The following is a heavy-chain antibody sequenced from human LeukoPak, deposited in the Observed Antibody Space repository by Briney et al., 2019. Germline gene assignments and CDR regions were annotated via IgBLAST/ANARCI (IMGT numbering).Heavy chain of an antibody. V-gene: IGHV3-53*01. CDR3: ARGYGSGSYRLNWFDP. J-gene: IGHJ5*02. D-gene: IGHD3-10*01. CDR2: IYKDGNT. Sequence: PGGSLRLSCAASGFSVSSNYMSWVRQAPGKGLEWVSEIYKDGNTYYAASVKGRFSISRDKSKNTVYFQMNSLRAEDTAVYYCARGYGSGSYRLNWFDPWGQGTLVTVSS. CDR1: GFSVSSNY.